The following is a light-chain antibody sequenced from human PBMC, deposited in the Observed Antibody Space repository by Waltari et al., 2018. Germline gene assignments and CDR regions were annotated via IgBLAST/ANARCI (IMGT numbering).Light chain of an antibody. Sequence: DIQMTQSPSSLSASVGDRITITCRASQNIDTWLTWYQQIPGRAPKPLIFTTLRLQSGVPSRFSGSGSGTDFTLTISSLQPEDFATYYCQQAKSFPLTFGGGTTVEIK. CDR3: QQAKSFPLT. V-gene: IGKV1-12*01. J-gene: IGKJ4*01. CDR2: TTL. CDR1: QNIDTW.